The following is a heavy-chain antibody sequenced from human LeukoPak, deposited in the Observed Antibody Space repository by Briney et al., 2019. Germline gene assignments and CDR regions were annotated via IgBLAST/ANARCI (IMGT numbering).Heavy chain of an antibody. Sequence: GGSLRLSCAASGFTFSSYTMNWVRQAPGKGLEWVSYISSSSSTIYYADSVKGRFTISRDNAKNSLYLQMNSLRAEDTAVYYCARAHYCSGGSCYSLFDYWGQGTLVTVSS. CDR2: ISSSSSTI. CDR1: GFTFSSYT. D-gene: IGHD2-15*01. CDR3: ARAHYCSGGSCYSLFDY. V-gene: IGHV3-48*04. J-gene: IGHJ4*02.